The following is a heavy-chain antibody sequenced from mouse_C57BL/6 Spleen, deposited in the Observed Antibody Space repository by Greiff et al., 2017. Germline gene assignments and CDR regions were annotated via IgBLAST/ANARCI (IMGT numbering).Heavy chain of an antibody. Sequence: QVQLQQSGPALVKPGASVKISCKASGYAFSSSWMNWVKQRPGTGLEWIGRIYPGDGDTNYNGKFTGKATQAADKSSSTASMQLSSLTSEDSAVYYCARRAGDGYYGGYFDVWGTGTTVTVAS. CDR3: ARRAGDGYYGGYFDV. V-gene: IGHV1-82*01. CDR1: GYAFSSSW. CDR2: IYPGDGDT. D-gene: IGHD2-3*01. J-gene: IGHJ1*03.